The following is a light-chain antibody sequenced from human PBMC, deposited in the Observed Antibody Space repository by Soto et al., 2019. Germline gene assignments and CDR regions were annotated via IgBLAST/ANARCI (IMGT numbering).Light chain of an antibody. Sequence: EIVLTQSPATLSLSPGERATLSCRASQSVGGFLAWYQQRSGQTPRLLIYDASKSAPGIPARFSGSGSGTDVTLTIRSLEPEDFAVDYCQPQSNWLGTFGPGTKVDIK. CDR3: QPQSNWLGT. V-gene: IGKV3-11*01. J-gene: IGKJ3*01. CDR1: QSVGGF. CDR2: DAS.